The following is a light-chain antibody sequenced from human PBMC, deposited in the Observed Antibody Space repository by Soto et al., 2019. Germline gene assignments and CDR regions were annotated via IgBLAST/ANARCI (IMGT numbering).Light chain of an antibody. CDR1: QRLSASD. V-gene: IGKV3-20*01. Sequence: EIVFNQSPSTLSLSPGQKANLSRRARQRLSASDIAWYQQKPGQAPKFLIYGVSSRATGIPDRFSGSGSGTDFTLTISRLEPEDFAVYHCQQYGSSPLITFGQGTRLEIK. CDR3: QQYGSSPLIT. CDR2: GVS. J-gene: IGKJ5*01.